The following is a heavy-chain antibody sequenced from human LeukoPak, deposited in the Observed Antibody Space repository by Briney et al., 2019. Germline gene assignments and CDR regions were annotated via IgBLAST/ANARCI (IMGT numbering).Heavy chain of an antibody. D-gene: IGHD6-19*01. CDR1: GYTFTSYD. CDR3: ARVMGIAVAGTWAFDI. V-gene: IGHV1-8*03. Sequence: ASVKVSCKASGYTFTSYDINWVRQATGQGLEWMGWMNPNSGNTGYAQKFQGRVTITRNTSISTAYMELSSLRSEDTAVYYCARVMGIAVAGTWAFDIWGQGTMVTVSS. CDR2: MNPNSGNT. J-gene: IGHJ3*02.